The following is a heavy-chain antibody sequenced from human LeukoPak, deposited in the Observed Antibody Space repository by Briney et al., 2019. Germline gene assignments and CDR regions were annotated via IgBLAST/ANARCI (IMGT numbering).Heavy chain of an antibody. J-gene: IGHJ4*02. D-gene: IGHD3-10*01. CDR3: ARAYTDNGWGHFDY. Sequence: GGSLRLSCAASGFTFSSYAMSWVRQAPGKGLEWVSAITGSGDSGDRTYYADSVKGRFTISRDTSKNTLSLQMNSLRAEDTAFYYCARAYTDNGWGHFDYWGQGTLVTVSS. CDR2: ITGSGDSGDRT. V-gene: IGHV3-23*01. CDR1: GFTFSSYA.